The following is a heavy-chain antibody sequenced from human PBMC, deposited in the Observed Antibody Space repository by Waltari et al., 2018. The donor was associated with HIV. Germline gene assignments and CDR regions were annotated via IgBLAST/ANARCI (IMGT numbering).Heavy chain of an antibody. CDR2: IYYSGST. D-gene: IGHD3-10*01. CDR3: ARLVSERFGEDSDY. V-gene: IGHV4-59*01. Sequence: QVQLQESGPGLVKPSETLSLTCTVPGGSISSYYWSWIRQPPGKGLEWIGYIYYSGSTNYNPSLKSRVTISVDTSKNQFSLKLSSVTAADTAVYYCARLVSERFGEDSDYWGQGTLVTVSS. CDR1: GGSISSYY. J-gene: IGHJ4*02.